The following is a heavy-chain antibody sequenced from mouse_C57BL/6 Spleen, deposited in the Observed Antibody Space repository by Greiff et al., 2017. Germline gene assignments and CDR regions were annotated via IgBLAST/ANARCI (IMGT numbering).Heavy chain of an antibody. Sequence: QVQLQQSGPELVKPGASVKISCKASGYAFSSSWMNWVKQRPGKGLEWIGRIYPGDGDTNYNGKFKGKATLTADTSSSTAYMQLSSLTSEDSAVYFCARGYYGSDYWGQGTTLTVSS. CDR3: ARGYYGSDY. CDR2: IYPGDGDT. J-gene: IGHJ2*01. CDR1: GYAFSSSW. D-gene: IGHD1-1*01. V-gene: IGHV1-82*01.